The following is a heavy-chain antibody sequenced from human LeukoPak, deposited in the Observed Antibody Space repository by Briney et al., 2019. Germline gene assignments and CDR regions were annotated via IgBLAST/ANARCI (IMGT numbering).Heavy chain of an antibody. V-gene: IGHV3-23*01. Sequence: GGSLRLSCAASGFTFSSYSMNWVRQAPGKGLEWVSAISGSGGSTYYADSVKGRSTISRDNSKNTLYLQMNSLRAEDTAVYYCAKDFMSRLEHWGQGTLVTVSS. D-gene: IGHD6-19*01. CDR1: GFTFSSYS. J-gene: IGHJ1*01. CDR2: ISGSGGST. CDR3: AKDFMSRLEH.